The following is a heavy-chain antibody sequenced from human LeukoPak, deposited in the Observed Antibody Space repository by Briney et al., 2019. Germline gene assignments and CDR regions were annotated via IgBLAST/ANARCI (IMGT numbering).Heavy chain of an antibody. V-gene: IGHV3-23*01. D-gene: IGHD3-10*01. CDR1: GFTFSDYA. J-gene: IGHJ4*02. Sequence: GGSLRLSCAASGFTFSDYAMSWVRQAPGKGLEWASGISGSDDSTYYADSVKGRFTMSRDNSKNTLYLQMNSLRAEDTAVYYCAKNHYYYGSGSYSFWGQGTLVTVSS. CDR2: ISGSDDST. CDR3: AKNHYYYGSGSYSF.